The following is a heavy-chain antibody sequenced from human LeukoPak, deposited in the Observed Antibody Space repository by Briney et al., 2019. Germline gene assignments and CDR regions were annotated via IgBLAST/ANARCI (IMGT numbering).Heavy chain of an antibody. J-gene: IGHJ5*02. V-gene: IGHV3-30*04. CDR1: GFTFSSYA. CDR2: ISYDGSNK. Sequence: PGGSLRLSCAASGFTFSSYAMHWVRQAPGKGLEWVAIISYDGSNKYYAGSVKGRFTISRDNSKNTLYLQMNSLRAEDTAVYYCAREMESSGWFHSGWFDPWGQGTLVTVSS. D-gene: IGHD6-19*01. CDR3: AREMESSGWFHSGWFDP.